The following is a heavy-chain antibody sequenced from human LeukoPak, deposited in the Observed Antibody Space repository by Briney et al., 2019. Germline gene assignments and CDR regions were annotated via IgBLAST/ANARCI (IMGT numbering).Heavy chain of an antibody. D-gene: IGHD6-19*01. CDR1: GGTFSTDA. Sequence: AASVKVSCKASGGTFSTDAISWVRQALGQGLEWMGRVIPYLGIIDYTQKFQGRITISADKSTSTAYMQMNSLTSEDTAVYYCARDTAVAPRSNWFDHWGQGTLVTVSS. J-gene: IGHJ5*02. CDR2: VIPYLGII. V-gene: IGHV1-69*04. CDR3: ARDTAVAPRSNWFDH.